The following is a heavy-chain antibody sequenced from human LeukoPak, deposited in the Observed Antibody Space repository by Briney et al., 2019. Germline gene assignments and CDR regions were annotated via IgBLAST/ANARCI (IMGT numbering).Heavy chain of an antibody. CDR1: GVRFSSDE. V-gene: IGHV3-48*03. Sequence: GGSLRLSCAASGVRFSSDEINWGRQAPGTGLEWVSYIGNTGRTIYYVDSVKCRFTVSRDNAKNSLYLQMNSLRAEHTAIYYCVRGDRYFFDYWGQGTLVTVSS. CDR2: IGNTGRTI. J-gene: IGHJ4*02. CDR3: VRGDRYFFDY. D-gene: IGHD1-14*01.